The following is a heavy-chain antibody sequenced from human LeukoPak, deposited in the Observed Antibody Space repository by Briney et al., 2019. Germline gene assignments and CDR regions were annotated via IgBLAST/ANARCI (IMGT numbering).Heavy chain of an antibody. D-gene: IGHD4-17*01. J-gene: IGHJ4*02. V-gene: IGHV3-7*01. Sequence: GGSLRLSCAASGFTFSSYWMSWVRQAPGKGLEGVANIKQDGSEKYYVDSVKGRFTISRDNAKNSLYLQMNSLRAEDTAVYYCARDNGATTVTTTLDFDYWGQGTLVTVSS. CDR2: IKQDGSEK. CDR3: ARDNGATTVTTTLDFDY. CDR1: GFTFSSYW.